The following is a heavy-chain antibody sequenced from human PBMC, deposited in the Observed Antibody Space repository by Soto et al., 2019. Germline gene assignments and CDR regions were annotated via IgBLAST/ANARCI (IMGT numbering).Heavy chain of an antibody. J-gene: IGHJ3*02. CDR3: AKSHDSSGNDAFDI. Sequence: QVQLVESGGGVVQPGRSLRLSCAASGFTFSSYGMHWVRQAPGKGLEWVAVISYDGSNKYNADSVKGRFTISRDNSKNTLYLQMNSLRIEDTAVFYCAKSHDSSGNDAFDIWGQGTMVTVSS. CDR2: ISYDGSNK. D-gene: IGHD3-22*01. CDR1: GFTFSSYG. V-gene: IGHV3-30*18.